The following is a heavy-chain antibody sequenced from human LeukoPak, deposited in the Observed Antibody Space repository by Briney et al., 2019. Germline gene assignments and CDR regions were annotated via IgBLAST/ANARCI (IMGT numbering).Heavy chain of an antibody. V-gene: IGHV4-39*07. CDR1: GGSISSSSYY. CDR2: IYYSGST. D-gene: IGHD6-13*01. CDR3: ARDLRGEQQLEPPVTDY. J-gene: IGHJ4*02. Sequence: PSETLSLTCTVSGGSISSSSYYWGWIRQPPGKGLEWIGSIYYSGSTYYNPSLKSRVTISVDTSKNQFSLKLSSVTAADTAVYYCARDLRGEQQLEPPVTDYWGQGTLVTVSS.